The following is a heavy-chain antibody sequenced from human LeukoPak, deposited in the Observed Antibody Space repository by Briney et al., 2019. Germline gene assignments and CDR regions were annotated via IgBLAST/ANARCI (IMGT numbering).Heavy chain of an antibody. Sequence: SQTLSLTCTVSGGSISSDDYYWNWIRQPPGKGLEWIGYMYYSGSTCYNPSLKTRVVISKDKSKNQISLNLSSVTTADTAVYYCARDKWVKVGNSWRQYGMDVWGQGTTVTVSS. CDR1: GGSISSDDYY. J-gene: IGHJ6*02. D-gene: IGHD6-13*01. CDR3: ARDKWVKVGNSWRQYGMDV. CDR2: MYYSGST. V-gene: IGHV4-30-4*01.